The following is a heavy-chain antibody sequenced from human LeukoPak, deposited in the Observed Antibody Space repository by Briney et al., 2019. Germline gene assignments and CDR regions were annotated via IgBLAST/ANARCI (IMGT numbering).Heavy chain of an antibody. Sequence: GGSLRLSCAASGFTFSSYSMNWVRQAPGKGLEWVSSISSSSSYIYYADSVKGRFTISRDNAKNSLYLQMNSLRAEDTAVYYCARDSGFFYDSSGHSAFDIWGQGTMVTVSS. D-gene: IGHD3-22*01. CDR1: GFTFSSYS. CDR3: ARDSGFFYDSSGHSAFDI. J-gene: IGHJ3*02. CDR2: ISSSSSYI. V-gene: IGHV3-21*01.